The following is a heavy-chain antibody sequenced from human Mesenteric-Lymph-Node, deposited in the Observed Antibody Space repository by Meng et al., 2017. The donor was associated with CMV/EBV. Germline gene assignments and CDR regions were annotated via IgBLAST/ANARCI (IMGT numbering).Heavy chain of an antibody. D-gene: IGHD3-3*01. J-gene: IGHJ6*02. CDR1: GGTFSSYA. CDR3: ARDFGNTFFGYGMDV. CDR2: IIPIFGTA. V-gene: IGHV1-69*05. Sequence: SVKVSCKASGGTFSSYAISWVRQAPGQGLEWMGGIIPIFGTANYAQKFQGRVTITTDESTSTACMELSSLRSEDTAVYYCARDFGNTFFGYGMDVWGQGTTVTVSS.